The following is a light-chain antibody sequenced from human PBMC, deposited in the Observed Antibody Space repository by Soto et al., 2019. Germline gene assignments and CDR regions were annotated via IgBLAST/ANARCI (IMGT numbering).Light chain of an antibody. V-gene: IGKV3-20*01. CDR3: HQYDSSPVT. CDR1: QSVSSSF. J-gene: IGKJ1*01. Sequence: EIVLTQSPGTLSLSPGERATLSCRASQSVSSSFLAWYQQKPGQAPRLLIYGASSRATGIPDRFSGSGSGTDFTLTISRLAPEDFAVYYCHQYDSSPVTFGQGTKVEIK. CDR2: GAS.